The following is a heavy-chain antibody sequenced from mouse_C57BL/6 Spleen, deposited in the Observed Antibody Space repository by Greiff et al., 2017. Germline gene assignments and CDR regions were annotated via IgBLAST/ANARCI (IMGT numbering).Heavy chain of an antibody. D-gene: IGHD3-2*01. CDR1: GFTFSDYG. CDR3: ARDSAGYVLYFDV. Sequence: EVQLVESGGGLVKPGGSLKLSCAASGFTFSDYGMHWVSQAPEKGLEWVAYISSGSSTIYYEDTLKGRFTISRDNAKNTLFLQRTSLRADDTAMYYCARDSAGYVLYFDVWGTGTTVTFSS. J-gene: IGHJ1*03. V-gene: IGHV5-17*01. CDR2: ISSGSSTI.